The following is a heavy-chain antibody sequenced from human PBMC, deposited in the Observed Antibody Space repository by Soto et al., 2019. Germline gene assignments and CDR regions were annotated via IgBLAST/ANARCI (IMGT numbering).Heavy chain of an antibody. D-gene: IGHD2-15*01. J-gene: IGHJ6*02. CDR3: ARGDREDVAVVIGVRPGEYGVDV. V-gene: IGHV3-30-3*01. CDR1: GFTFRSYA. CDR2: ISHDGSNK. Sequence: GGSLRLSCAASGFTFRSYAMHWVRQAPGKGLECVAVISHDGSNKFYRDYVKGRFTISRDNSKNTLYLQINSLRYEDTAVYYCARGDREDVAVVIGVRPGEYGVDVWGQGTTVTVSS.